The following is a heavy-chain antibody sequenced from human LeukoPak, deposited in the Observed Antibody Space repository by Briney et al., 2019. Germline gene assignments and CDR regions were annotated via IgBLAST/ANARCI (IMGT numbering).Heavy chain of an antibody. CDR3: ARSYGDYVPDDY. Sequence: GGSLRLSCAASGFTFSSYAMHWVRQAPGKGLEWVAVISYDGSNKYYADSVKGRFTISRDNSKNTLYLQMNSLRTKDTAVYYCARSYGDYVPDDYWGQGTLVTVSS. J-gene: IGHJ4*02. CDR2: ISYDGSNK. D-gene: IGHD4-17*01. V-gene: IGHV3-30-3*01. CDR1: GFTFSSYA.